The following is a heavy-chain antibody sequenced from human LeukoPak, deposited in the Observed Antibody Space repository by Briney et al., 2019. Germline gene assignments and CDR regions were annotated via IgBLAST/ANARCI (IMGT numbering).Heavy chain of an antibody. D-gene: IGHD3-22*01. CDR1: GGSFSGYY. Sequence: SETLSLTCAVYGGSFSGYYWSWIRQPPGKGLEWIGYIYYSGSTNYNPSLKSRVTISVDTPKNQFSLKLSSVTAADTAVYYCARLTYYYDSSGYWSGWYFDLWGRGTLVTVSS. CDR2: IYYSGST. V-gene: IGHV4-59*08. J-gene: IGHJ2*01. CDR3: ARLTYYYDSSGYWSGWYFDL.